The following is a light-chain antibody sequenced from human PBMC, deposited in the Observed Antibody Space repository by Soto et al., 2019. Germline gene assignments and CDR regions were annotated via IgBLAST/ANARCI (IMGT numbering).Light chain of an antibody. CDR1: QSLLYGAGYMY. CDR2: LGS. J-gene: IGKJ2*01. V-gene: IGKV2-28*01. CDR3: MQTLQTPYT. Sequence: DIVMTQSPLSLPVTAGEPASISCRSSQSLLYGAGYMYVDWYLQKPGQPPQLLIFLGSNRAPGVPDRFSGSVSGTDFTLKISRVETEDLGVYYCMQTLQTPYTFGQGTKLEIK.